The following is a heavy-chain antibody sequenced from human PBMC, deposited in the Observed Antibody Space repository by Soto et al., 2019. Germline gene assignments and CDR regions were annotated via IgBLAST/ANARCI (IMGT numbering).Heavy chain of an antibody. CDR3: ARKTTALDC. D-gene: IGHD4-17*01. J-gene: IGHJ4*02. Sequence: QVQLVESGGGVVQTGRSLRLSCAASGFTFSSYGMHRVRQAPGKGLEWVAVIWYDGSNKYYADSVKGRFTISRDNSKNTLYLQMNSLRAEDTAVYYCARKTTALDCWGQGTLVTVSS. V-gene: IGHV3-33*01. CDR1: GFTFSSYG. CDR2: IWYDGSNK.